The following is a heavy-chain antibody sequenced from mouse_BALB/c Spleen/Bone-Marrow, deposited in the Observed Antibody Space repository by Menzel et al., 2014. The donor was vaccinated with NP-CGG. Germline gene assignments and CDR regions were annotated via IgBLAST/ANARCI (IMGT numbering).Heavy chain of an antibody. Sequence: QVQLQQSGAELMKPGASVKISCKATGYTFSSYWIEWVKQRPGHGLEWIGEILPGSGSTNYNEKFKGKATFTADTSSNKAYMQLSSLTSEDSAVYSCARNGNYPAWFAYWGQGTLVTVSA. V-gene: IGHV1-9*01. D-gene: IGHD2-1*01. CDR2: ILPGSGST. J-gene: IGHJ3*01. CDR1: GYTFSSYW. CDR3: ARNGNYPAWFAY.